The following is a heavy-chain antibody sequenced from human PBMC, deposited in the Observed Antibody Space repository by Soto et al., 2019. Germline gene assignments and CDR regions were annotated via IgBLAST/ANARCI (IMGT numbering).Heavy chain of an antibody. CDR1: GYTFTSYA. CDR2: INAGNGNT. Sequence: QVQLVQSGAEVKKPGASVKVSCKASGYTFTSYAMHWVRQAPGQRLEWMGWINAGNGNTKYSQKFQGRVTITRDTSASTAYMELSSPRSEDTAVYYCARWKATGTTGGYYYGMDVWGQGTTVTVSS. V-gene: IGHV1-3*01. D-gene: IGHD1-7*01. J-gene: IGHJ6*02. CDR3: ARWKATGTTGGYYYGMDV.